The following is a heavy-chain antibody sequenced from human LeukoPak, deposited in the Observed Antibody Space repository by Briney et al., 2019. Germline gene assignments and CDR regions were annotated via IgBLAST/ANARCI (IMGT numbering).Heavy chain of an antibody. Sequence: PSETLSLTCTVSGGSVSSGSYYWRWIRQPPGKGLEWIGYIYYSGSTNYNPSLKSRVTISVDTSKNQFSLKLSSVTAADTAVYYCARAPYDAFDIWGQGTMVTVSS. CDR3: ARAPYDAFDI. CDR2: IYYSGST. CDR1: GGSVSSGSYY. V-gene: IGHV4-61*01. J-gene: IGHJ3*02.